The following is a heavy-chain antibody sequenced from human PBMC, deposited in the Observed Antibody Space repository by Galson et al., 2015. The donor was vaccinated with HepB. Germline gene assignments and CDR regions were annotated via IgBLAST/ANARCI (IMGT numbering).Heavy chain of an antibody. Sequence: TLSLTCTVSDFSISSGDYFWTWIRQRPGKGLEWIGYIYYSGSSFYNPSLSSRVTISEDTSKNQFSLRLASVTGADTAIYYCARGGAYFGLDVGGQGTTVTVSS. V-gene: IGHV4-30-4*08. CDR1: DFSISSGDYF. J-gene: IGHJ6*02. D-gene: IGHD4/OR15-4a*01. CDR3: ARGGAYFGLDV. CDR2: IYYSGSS.